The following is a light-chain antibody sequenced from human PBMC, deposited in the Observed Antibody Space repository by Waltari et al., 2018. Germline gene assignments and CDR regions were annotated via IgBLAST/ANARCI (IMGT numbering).Light chain of an antibody. Sequence: YELTQPPSVSVSPGQTARITCSGDALPMQYAYWYQQEPGQTPVVVRFNDNKRPSGIPERFSGSSSGTIATLTISGVQAEDEADYYCQSADSSGAYVVFGGGTRLTVL. CDR3: QSADSSGAYVV. V-gene: IGLV3-25*03. CDR2: NDN. CDR1: ALPMQY. J-gene: IGLJ2*01.